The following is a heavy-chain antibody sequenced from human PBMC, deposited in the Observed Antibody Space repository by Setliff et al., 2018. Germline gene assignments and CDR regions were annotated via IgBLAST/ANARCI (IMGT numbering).Heavy chain of an antibody. Sequence: SVKVSCKSSGGTFSSYGISWVRQAPGQGLEWMGGTIPIFGTTNYAQKFQGRVTIITDESTSTAYMELSSLTSADTAVYYCAREGVDTRSSTDYRYYMDVWGKGTTVTVSS. CDR2: TIPIFGTT. CDR3: AREGVDTRSSTDYRYYMDV. D-gene: IGHD5-18*01. CDR1: GGTFSSYG. J-gene: IGHJ6*03. V-gene: IGHV1-69*05.